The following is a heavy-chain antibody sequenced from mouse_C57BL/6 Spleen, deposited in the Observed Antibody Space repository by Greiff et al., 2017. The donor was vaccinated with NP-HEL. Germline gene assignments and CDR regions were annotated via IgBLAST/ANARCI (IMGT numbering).Heavy chain of an antibody. Sequence: QVQLKQSGPELVKPGASVKISCKASGYAFSSSWMNWVKQRPGKGLEWIGRIYPGDGDTNYNGKFKGKATLTADKSSSTAYMQLSSLTSEDSAVYFCAYVSRGDYYAMDYWGQGTSVTVSS. J-gene: IGHJ4*01. D-gene: IGHD1-1*01. CDR1: GYAFSSSW. V-gene: IGHV1-82*01. CDR3: AYVSRGDYYAMDY. CDR2: IYPGDGDT.